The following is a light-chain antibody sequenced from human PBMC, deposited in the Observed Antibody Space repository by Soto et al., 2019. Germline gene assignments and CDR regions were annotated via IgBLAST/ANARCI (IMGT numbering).Light chain of an antibody. J-gene: IGKJ4*02. Sequence: DIQMTQSPSTLSASIGDRVTITCRASQAISTMLAWYQQKPGKAPKFLIYKASSLESGVPPRFTGTGSGTEFTLTISSLQPDDFASYYCQQYNDSPRTFVGGTKVDIK. CDR3: QQYNDSPRT. V-gene: IGKV1-5*03. CDR2: KAS. CDR1: QAISTM.